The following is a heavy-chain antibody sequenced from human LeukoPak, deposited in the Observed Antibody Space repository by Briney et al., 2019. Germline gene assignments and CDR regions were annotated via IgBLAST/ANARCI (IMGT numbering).Heavy chain of an antibody. CDR1: GGSFSGYY. V-gene: IGHV4-34*01. D-gene: IGHD3-9*01. CDR3: ARAYYDILTGYYESPDY. Sequence: SETLSLTCAVYGGSFSGYYWSWIRQPPGKGLEWIGEINHSGSTNYNPSLKSRVTISVDTSKNQFSLKLSSVTAADTAVYYCARAYYDILTGYYESPDYWGQGTLVTVSS. CDR2: INHSGST. J-gene: IGHJ4*02.